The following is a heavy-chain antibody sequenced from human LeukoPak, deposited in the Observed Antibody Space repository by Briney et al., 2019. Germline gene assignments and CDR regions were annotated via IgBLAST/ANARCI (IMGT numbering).Heavy chain of an antibody. D-gene: IGHD6-13*01. Sequence: GGSLRLSCAASGFTFSNYPMHWVRQAPGKGLEWVAVISVDGRDTHYADSVKGRFTISRDNSKNTLYLQMNSVRVEDPAIYYCARDRAIAAAGYYFDFWGQGTLVTVSS. CDR2: ISVDGRDT. CDR1: GFTFSNYP. J-gene: IGHJ4*02. V-gene: IGHV3-30-3*01. CDR3: ARDRAIAAAGYYFDF.